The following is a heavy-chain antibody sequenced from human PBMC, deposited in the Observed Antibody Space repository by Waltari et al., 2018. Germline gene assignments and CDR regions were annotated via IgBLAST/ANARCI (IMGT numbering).Heavy chain of an antibody. Sequence: QVQLVQSGAEVTKPGASVKVSCKPSGYTFTDYHINWVRQAPGQGLGWMGWINPKSGGTYYAQTFQGWVTMTRDTSTSTVYMELSSLKSDDTAMYYCARRSCTGECYAPYVYWGQGSLVTVSS. J-gene: IGHJ4*02. V-gene: IGHV1-2*04. D-gene: IGHD2-8*02. CDR1: GYTFTDYH. CDR2: INPKSGGT. CDR3: ARRSCTGECYAPYVY.